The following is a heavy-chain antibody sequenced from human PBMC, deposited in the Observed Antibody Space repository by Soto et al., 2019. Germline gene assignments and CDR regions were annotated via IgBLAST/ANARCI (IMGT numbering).Heavy chain of an antibody. CDR2: FLASGGNT. CDR1: GDSFCRYY. V-gene: IGHV1-46*01. D-gene: IGHD3-3*02. J-gene: IGHJ4*02. CDR3: ARGGATIFGVIDS. Sequence: GASVKVSCKASGDSFCRYYIHWVRQAPGQGLEWMGRFLASGGNTFYAQRFRGRVSMTRDTSSTNTVSLELTSLTSDDTAVYYCARGGATIFGVIDSWGQGTRVTVSS.